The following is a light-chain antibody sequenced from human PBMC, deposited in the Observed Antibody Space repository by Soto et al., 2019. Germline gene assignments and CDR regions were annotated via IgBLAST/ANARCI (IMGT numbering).Light chain of an antibody. V-gene: IGKV1-5*03. J-gene: IGKJ1*01. CDR3: QHYNSYSEA. Sequence: DIQMTQSLSFLSASVGDRVTITCRASESISSWLAWYQQKPGKAPKLLIYKASNLESGVPSRFSGSGSGTEFTLTISSLQPDDFATYYCQHYNSYSEAFGQGTKVDI. CDR2: KAS. CDR1: ESISSW.